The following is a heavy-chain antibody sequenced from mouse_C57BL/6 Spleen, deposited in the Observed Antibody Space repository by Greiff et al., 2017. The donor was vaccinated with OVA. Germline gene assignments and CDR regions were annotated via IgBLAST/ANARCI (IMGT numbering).Heavy chain of an antibody. D-gene: IGHD1-1*01. CDR2: ISSGSSTI. J-gene: IGHJ1*03. CDR3: ARGYGSSYVWYFDV. V-gene: IGHV5-17*01. CDR1: GFTFSDYG. Sequence: EVHLVESGGGLVKPGGSLKLSCAASGFTFSDYGMHWVRQAPEKGLEWVAYISSGSSTIYYADTVKGRFTISRDNAKNTLFLQMTSLRSEDTAMYYGARGYGSSYVWYFDVWGTGTTVTVSS.